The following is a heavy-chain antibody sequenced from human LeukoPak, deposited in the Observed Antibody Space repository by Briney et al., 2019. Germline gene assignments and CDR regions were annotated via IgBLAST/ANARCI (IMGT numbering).Heavy chain of an antibody. J-gene: IGHJ4*02. CDR2: INPNSGGT. CDR3: ARGEGIGAAGVDY. D-gene: IGHD6-13*01. V-gene: IGHV1-2*04. Sequence: GASVKVSCKASGYTFTGYYMHWVRQAPGQGLERMGWINPNSGGTNDAQKFQGWVTMTRATSISTAYMELSRLRSDDTAVYDCARGEGIGAAGVDYWGQGTLVTVSS. CDR1: GYTFTGYY.